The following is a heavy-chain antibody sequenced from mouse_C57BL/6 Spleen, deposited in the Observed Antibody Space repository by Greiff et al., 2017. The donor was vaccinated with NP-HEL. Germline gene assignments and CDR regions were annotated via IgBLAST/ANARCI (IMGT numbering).Heavy chain of an antibody. J-gene: IGHJ2*01. Sequence: EVKLEESGEGLVKPGGSLKLSCAASGFTFSSYAMSWVRQTPEKRLEWVAYISSGGDYIYYADTVKGRFTISRDNARNTLYLQMSSLKSEDTAMYYCTRDRGNYGNLDYWGQGTTLTVSS. CDR1: GFTFSSYA. CDR2: ISSGGDYI. D-gene: IGHD2-1*01. V-gene: IGHV5-9-1*02. CDR3: TRDRGNYGNLDY.